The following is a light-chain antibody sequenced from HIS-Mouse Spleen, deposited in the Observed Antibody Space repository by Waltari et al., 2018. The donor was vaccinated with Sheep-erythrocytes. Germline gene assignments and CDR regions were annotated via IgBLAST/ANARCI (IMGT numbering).Light chain of an antibody. CDR1: KLGAKY. V-gene: IGLV3-1*01. Sequence: SYELTQPPSVSVSPGQTASITCSGDKLGAKYACWYQQKPGQSPVLVIYQDSKRPSGIPERFSGSNAGNTATLTISGTQGMDEADYCCQAWDSSTAVVFGGGTKLTVL. CDR2: QDS. J-gene: IGLJ2*01. CDR3: QAWDSSTAVV.